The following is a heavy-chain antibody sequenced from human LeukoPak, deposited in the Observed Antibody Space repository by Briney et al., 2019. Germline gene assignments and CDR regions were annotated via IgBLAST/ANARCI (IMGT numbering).Heavy chain of an antibody. CDR1: GGTFSSYV. J-gene: IGHJ4*02. V-gene: IGHV1-69*13. CDR2: IIPIFGTA. CDR3: ARSKALRLDDIFY. D-gene: IGHD3-9*01. Sequence: SVKVSCKASGGTFSSYVISWMRQATGQGLEWMGGIIPIFGTANYAQKFQGRVTITADESTSTAYMELSSLRSEDTAVYYCARSKALRLDDIFYWGQGTLVTVSS.